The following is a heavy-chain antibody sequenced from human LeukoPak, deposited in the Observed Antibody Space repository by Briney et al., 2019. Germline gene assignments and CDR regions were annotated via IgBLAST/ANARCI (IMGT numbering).Heavy chain of an antibody. CDR2: INPNGGVT. CDR3: ARQITMIVVGVPDAFDI. V-gene: IGHV1-2*02. Sequence: GASVKVSCKASGYTFTGYYLHWVRQAPGQGLEWMGWINPNGGVTNYAQKFQGRVTMTRDTSISTAYMELSRLRSDDTAVYYCARQITMIVVGVPDAFDIWGQGTMVTVSS. J-gene: IGHJ3*02. CDR1: GYTFTGYY. D-gene: IGHD3-22*01.